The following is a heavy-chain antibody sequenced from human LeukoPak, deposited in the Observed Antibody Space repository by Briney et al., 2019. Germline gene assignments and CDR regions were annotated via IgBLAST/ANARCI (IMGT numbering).Heavy chain of an antibody. CDR2: INHNGNVN. J-gene: IGHJ6*02. D-gene: IGHD3-16*01. CDR3: ARGGGLDV. Sequence: GGSLRLSCAASGFTFSDYFMSWIRQAPGKGLEWVASINHNGNVNYYVDSVKGRFTISRDNAKNSLYLQMSNLRAEDTAVYFCARGGGLDVWGQGATVTVSS. V-gene: IGHV3-7*03. CDR1: GFTFSDYF.